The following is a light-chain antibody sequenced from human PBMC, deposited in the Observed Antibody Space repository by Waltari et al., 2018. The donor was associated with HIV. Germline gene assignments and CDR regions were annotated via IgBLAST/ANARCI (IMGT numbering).Light chain of an antibody. V-gene: IGLV7-43*01. J-gene: IGLJ3*02. Sequence: QTVVTQEPSLTVSPGGTVTLTCASSTGAVTSGYYPNWFQQKPGQAPRPLIYSTSNKHSSTPARFSGSLLGGKAAQTLSGVQPEDEAEYYCLLYYGGAWVFGGGTKLTVL. CDR3: LLYYGGAWV. CDR1: TGAVTSGYY. CDR2: STS.